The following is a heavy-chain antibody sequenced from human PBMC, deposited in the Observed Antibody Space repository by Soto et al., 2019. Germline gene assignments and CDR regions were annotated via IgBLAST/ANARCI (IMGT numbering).Heavy chain of an antibody. V-gene: IGHV2-5*02. D-gene: IGHD3-10*01. J-gene: IGHJ5*02. CDR3: AHRCFRIWFGEKSNWFDP. Sequence: QITLKESGPALVKPTQTLTLTCTFSGFSLDTSGVGVGWFRQPPGKALEWLALIYWDDDKRYSPSLKSRLTITKDTSNNQVVLTMTNMDPVDTATYYCAHRCFRIWFGEKSNWFDPWGLGTLVTVSS. CDR1: GFSLDTSGVG. CDR2: IYWDDDK.